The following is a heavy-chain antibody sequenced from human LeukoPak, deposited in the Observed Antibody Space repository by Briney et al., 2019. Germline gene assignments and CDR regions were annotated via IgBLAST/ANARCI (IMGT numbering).Heavy chain of an antibody. CDR2: IYHSGST. CDR3: ARTQRDLQLAAAGPCYGMDV. V-gene: IGHV4-4*02. Sequence: PSGTLSLTCAVSGGSISSSNWWSWVRQPPGKGLEWIGEIYHSGSTNYNPSLKSRVTISVDKSKNQFSLKLSSVTAADTAVYYCARTQRDLQLAAAGPCYGMDVWGQGTTVTVSS. J-gene: IGHJ6*02. CDR1: GGSISSSNW. D-gene: IGHD6-13*01.